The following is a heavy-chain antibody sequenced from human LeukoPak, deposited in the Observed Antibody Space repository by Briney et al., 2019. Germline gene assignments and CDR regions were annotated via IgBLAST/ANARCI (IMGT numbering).Heavy chain of an antibody. CDR2: ISYDGNNK. V-gene: IGHV3-30*03. D-gene: IGHD2-2*01. J-gene: IGHJ3*02. Sequence: GRSLRLSCAASGFTSSSHGMLWVRQAPGKGLEWVAVISYDGNNKYYAVSVKGRFTISRDNSKNTLYLQMNSLRAADTAVYYCARGSLTYCSGTSCYAAFDIWGQGTVVTVSS. CDR3: ARGSLTYCSGTSCYAAFDI. CDR1: GFTSSSHG.